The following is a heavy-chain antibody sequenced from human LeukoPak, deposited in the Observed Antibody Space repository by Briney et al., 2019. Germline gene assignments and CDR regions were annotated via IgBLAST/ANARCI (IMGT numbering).Heavy chain of an antibody. V-gene: IGHV1-69*05. CDR1: GGTFSSYA. Sequence: SVKVSFKASGGTFSSYAISWVRQAPGRGLERMGGIIPIFGTANYARKFQGRVTITTDESTSTAYMELSSLRSEDTAVYYCARSESSLSEMATIGPLNFDYWGQGTLVTVSS. CDR2: IIPIFGTA. J-gene: IGHJ4*02. CDR3: ARSESSLSEMATIGPLNFDY. D-gene: IGHD5-24*01.